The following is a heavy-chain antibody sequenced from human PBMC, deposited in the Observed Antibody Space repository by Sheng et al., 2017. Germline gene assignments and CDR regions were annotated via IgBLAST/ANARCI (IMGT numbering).Heavy chain of an antibody. D-gene: IGHD1-26*01. CDR3: ARGLLGTAVGFDI. J-gene: IGHJ3*02. CDR2: VNIDGTIT. V-gene: IGHV3-74*01. Sequence: EVQLVESGGALVQPGGSLRLSCAASGFTFSSSWMHWVRQVPGKGLMWVSRVNIDGTITTYADSVKGRFTISRDNAKNTVSLQLNSLRVDDTAVYYCARGLLGTAVGFDIWGQGTVVTVSS. CDR1: GFTFSSSW.